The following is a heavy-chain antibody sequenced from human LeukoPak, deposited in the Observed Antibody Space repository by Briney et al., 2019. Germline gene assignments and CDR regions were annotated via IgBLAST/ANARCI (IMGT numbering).Heavy chain of an antibody. CDR2: IYSGGST. J-gene: IGHJ3*02. V-gene: IGHV3-66*01. Sequence: GGSLRLSCAASGFTVSSNYMSWVRQAPGKGLEWVSVIYSGGSTYYADSVKGRFTISRDNSKSTLYLQMNSLRAEDTAVYYCARDHTYYYDSSGAFDIWGQGTMVTVSS. CDR3: ARDHTYYYDSSGAFDI. CDR1: GFTVSSNY. D-gene: IGHD3-22*01.